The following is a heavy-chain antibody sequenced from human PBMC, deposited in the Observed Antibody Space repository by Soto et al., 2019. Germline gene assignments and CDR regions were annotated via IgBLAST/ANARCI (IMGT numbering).Heavy chain of an antibody. CDR2: ISYTGRT. J-gene: IGHJ6*02. V-gene: IGHV4-61*03. D-gene: IGHD7-27*01. CDR3: AREWGLLPYYVMNV. Sequence: SETLSLTCIVSGDSVTSGSYYRTWLRQPPGKGLEWIGYISYTGRTKYNPSLQSRVTISVDTSKNDFSLNLSSVTAADTAVYFCAREWGLLPYYVMNVWGHGTAVTVSS. CDR1: GDSVTSGSYY.